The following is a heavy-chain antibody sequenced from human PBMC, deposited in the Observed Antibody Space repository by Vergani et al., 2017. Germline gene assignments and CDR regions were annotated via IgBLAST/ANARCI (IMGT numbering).Heavy chain of an antibody. CDR1: FDSIRTLY. Sequence: QVQLQESGPGLVKSSETLSLTCSASFDSIRTLYCNWIRQPQGKGLEWIVSIHYSENTNSNSSLTTRVTISVYTSKNQFSLTLTSVTAADTAVYYCASDTHGGQKADRWGQGILVTVTS. CDR2: IHYSENT. V-gene: IGHV4-59*11. CDR3: ASDTHGGQKADR. J-gene: IGHJ5*02. D-gene: IGHD4-23*01.